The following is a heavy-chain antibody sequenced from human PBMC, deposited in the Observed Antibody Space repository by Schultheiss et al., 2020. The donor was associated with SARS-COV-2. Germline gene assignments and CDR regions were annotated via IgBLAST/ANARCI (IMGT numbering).Heavy chain of an antibody. Sequence: GESLKISCKASGYTFTSYDINWVRQATGQGLEWMGWMNPNSGNTGYAQKFQGRVTMTRNTSISTAYMELSSLRSEDTAVYYCARVRSIRSSGWYPVLYWGQGTLVTVSS. V-gene: IGHV1-8*01. CDR1: GYTFTSYD. CDR3: ARVRSIRSSGWYPVLY. J-gene: IGHJ4*02. D-gene: IGHD6-19*01. CDR2: MNPNSGNT.